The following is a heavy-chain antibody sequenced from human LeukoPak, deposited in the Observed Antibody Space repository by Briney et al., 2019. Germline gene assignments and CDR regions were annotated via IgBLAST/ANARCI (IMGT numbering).Heavy chain of an antibody. CDR3: ARGFGAAAGDY. D-gene: IGHD6-13*01. J-gene: IGHJ4*02. Sequence: SETLSVTCTVSGGFISSYFWTWIRQPAGKGLEWIGRIYTSGSTNYNPSLKSRVTMSVDTSKNQFSLKLSSVTAADTAVYYCARGFGAAAGDYWGQGTLVTVSS. CDR1: GGFISSYF. V-gene: IGHV4-4*07. CDR2: IYTSGST.